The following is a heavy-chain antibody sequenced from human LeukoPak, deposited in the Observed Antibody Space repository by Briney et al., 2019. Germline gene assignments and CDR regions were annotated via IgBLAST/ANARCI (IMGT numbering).Heavy chain of an antibody. V-gene: IGHV1-69*06. CDR1: GYSFNDKY. D-gene: IGHD3-10*01. CDR3: ARGRVARGDYYYMDV. J-gene: IGHJ6*03. CDR2: IIPIFGTT. Sequence: SVKVSCKASGYSFNDKYLHWVRQAPGQGLEWMGGIIPIFGTTNYAQKFQGRVTITADKSTTTAYMELSSLRSEDTAVYYCARGRVARGDYYYMDVWGKGTTVTVSS.